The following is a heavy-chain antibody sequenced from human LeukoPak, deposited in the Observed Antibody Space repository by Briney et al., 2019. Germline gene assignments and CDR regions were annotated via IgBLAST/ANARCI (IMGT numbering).Heavy chain of an antibody. V-gene: IGHV3-23*01. J-gene: IGHJ6*03. CDR3: AKDRCSNGIGCLYYYMDV. D-gene: IGHD2-8*01. CDR1: GFTFSSDA. CDR2: ISGSGGST. Sequence: GGSLRLSCAASGFTFSSDAMSWVRQAPGKGLEWVSAISGSGGSTYYADSVKGRFTISRDNSENILYLQMNSLRAEDTAVYYCAKDRCSNGIGCLYYYMDVWGKGTTVTISS.